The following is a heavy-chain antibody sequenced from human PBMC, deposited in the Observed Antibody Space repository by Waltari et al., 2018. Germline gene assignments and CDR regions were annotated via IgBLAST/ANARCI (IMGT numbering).Heavy chain of an antibody. J-gene: IGHJ4*02. CDR1: GGSISSYY. V-gene: IGHV4-59*01. CDR2: IYYSGST. Sequence: QVQLQESGPGLVKPSETLSLTCPVSGGSISSYYWSWIRQPPGKGLEWIGYIYYSGSTNYNPSLKSRVTISVDTSKNQFSLKLSSVTAADTAVYYCARVPRGGKWSVFDYWGQGTLVTVSS. CDR3: ARVPRGGKWSVFDY. D-gene: IGHD2-15*01.